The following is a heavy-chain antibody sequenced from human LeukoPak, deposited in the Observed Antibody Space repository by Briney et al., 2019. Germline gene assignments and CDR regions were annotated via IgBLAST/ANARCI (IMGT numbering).Heavy chain of an antibody. CDR2: ISSSGSTI. CDR3: ARGVRRLWFGEPTGAFDI. V-gene: IGHV3-11*04. J-gene: IGHJ3*02. Sequence: GGSLRLSCAASGFTFSDYYMSWIRQAPGKGLEWVACISSSGSTIYYADSVKGRFTISRDNAKNSMYLQMNSLRAEDTAVYYCARGVRRLWFGEPTGAFDIWGQGTMVTVSS. CDR1: GFTFSDYY. D-gene: IGHD3-10*01.